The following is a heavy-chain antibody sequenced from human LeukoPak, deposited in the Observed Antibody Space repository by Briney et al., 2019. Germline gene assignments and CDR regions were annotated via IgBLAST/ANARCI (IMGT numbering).Heavy chain of an antibody. CDR3: ARTLYGVDAFDI. V-gene: IGHV3-7*03. Sequence: GGSLRLSCAASGFTFSSYWMNWARQAPGKGLEWVASINHNGNVNYYVDSVKGRFTISRDNAKNSLYLQMSNLRAEDTAVYYCARTLYGVDAFDIWGQGTMVTVSS. D-gene: IGHD4-17*01. J-gene: IGHJ3*02. CDR1: GFTFSSYW. CDR2: INHNGNVN.